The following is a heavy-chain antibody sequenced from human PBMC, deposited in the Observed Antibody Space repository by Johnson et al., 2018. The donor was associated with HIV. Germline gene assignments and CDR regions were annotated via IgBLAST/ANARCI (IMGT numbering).Heavy chain of an antibody. CDR2: ISYDGSNK. D-gene: IGHD1-1*01. Sequence: QMLLVESGGGLVQPGGCLRLSCAASVFTFSSYGMHWVRQAPGKGLEWVAVISYDGSNKYYADSVKGRFTISRDNSKNTLHLQMNSLRAEDTAVYYCAKDGSSWNGDASDIWGQGTMVTVYS. CDR1: VFTFSSYG. V-gene: IGHV3-30*18. J-gene: IGHJ3*02. CDR3: AKDGSSWNGDASDI.